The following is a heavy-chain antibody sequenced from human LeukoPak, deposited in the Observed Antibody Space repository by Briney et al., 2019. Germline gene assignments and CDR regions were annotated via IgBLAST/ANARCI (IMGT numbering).Heavy chain of an antibody. CDR1: GGSFSGYY. CDR3: ARRRWLQFPWYFDL. J-gene: IGHJ2*01. V-gene: IGHV4-34*01. CDR2: INHSGST. D-gene: IGHD5-24*01. Sequence: PSETLSLTCAVYGGSFSGYYWSWIRQPPGKGLEWIGEINHSGSTNFNPSLKSRVTISVDTSENQFSLKLSSVTAADTAVYYCARRRWLQFPWYFDLWGRGTLVTVSS.